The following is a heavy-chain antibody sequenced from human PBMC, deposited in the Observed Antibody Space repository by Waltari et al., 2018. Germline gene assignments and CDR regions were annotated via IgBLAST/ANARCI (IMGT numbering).Heavy chain of an antibody. V-gene: IGHV4-38-2*01. J-gene: IGHJ4*02. CDR1: GHSISSTYY. CDR3: AAYLPDWGRGRDY. Sequence: QVQLQESGPGLVKPAETLSLPFAVSGHSISSTYYWGWIRQSPGKGLEWIANIYHNGKTYYNPSLKSRVTISLDTSKNRFSLNLRSVTAADTALYYCAAYLPDWGRGRDYWGQGVLVTVSS. CDR2: IYHNGKT. D-gene: IGHD7-27*01.